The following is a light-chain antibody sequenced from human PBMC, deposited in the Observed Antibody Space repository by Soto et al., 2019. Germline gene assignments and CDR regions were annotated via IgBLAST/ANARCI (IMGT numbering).Light chain of an antibody. J-gene: IGKJ1*01. V-gene: IGKV3-11*01. Sequence: EIVLTQSPATLSLSPGERATLSCRARQSIGSHLAWYQQQPGQAPRLLIHDASSRATGIPARFSGSGSGTDFTLTISSLEPEDFATYYCQHYNSYSEAFGQGTKVDI. CDR1: QSIGSH. CDR2: DAS. CDR3: QHYNSYSEA.